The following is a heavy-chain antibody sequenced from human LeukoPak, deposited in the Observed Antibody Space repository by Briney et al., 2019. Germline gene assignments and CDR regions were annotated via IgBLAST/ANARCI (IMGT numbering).Heavy chain of an antibody. Sequence: GGSLRLSCAASGFTFSGYWMSWVRQAPGKGLEWVGNIKQDGSEKYYVDSVKGRFTISRDNAKNSLYLQMTSLRAEDTAVYYCAGGDNCALWGKGTTVTVSS. CDR1: GFTFSGYW. J-gene: IGHJ6*04. CDR2: IKQDGSEK. D-gene: IGHD1-1*01. CDR3: AGGDNCAL. V-gene: IGHV3-7*01.